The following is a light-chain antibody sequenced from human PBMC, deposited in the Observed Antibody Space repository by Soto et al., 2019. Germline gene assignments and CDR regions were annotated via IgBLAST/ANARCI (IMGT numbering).Light chain of an antibody. CDR3: QQYNRYST. V-gene: IGKV1-5*01. CDR2: DAS. Sequence: DIQMTQSPSTLSASVGDSVTITSRASQSVSSWLAWYQQKPGKAPKLLIYDASSLESGVPSRFSGSGSGTEFTLTISSLQPDDFATYYCQQYNRYSTFGQGTKVDIK. J-gene: IGKJ1*01. CDR1: QSVSSW.